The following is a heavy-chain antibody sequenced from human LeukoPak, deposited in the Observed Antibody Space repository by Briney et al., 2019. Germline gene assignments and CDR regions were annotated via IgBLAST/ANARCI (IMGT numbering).Heavy chain of an antibody. CDR2: ISAYNGNT. CDR3: ARDLGSIAAAGSFDY. CDR1: GGTFSSYT. J-gene: IGHJ4*02. Sequence: ASMKVSCKASGGTFSSYTISWVRQAPGQGLEWMGWISAYNGNTNYAQKLQGRVTMTTDTSTSTAYMELRSLRSDDTAVYYCARDLGSIAAAGSFDYWGQGTLVTVSS. D-gene: IGHD6-25*01. V-gene: IGHV1-18*01.